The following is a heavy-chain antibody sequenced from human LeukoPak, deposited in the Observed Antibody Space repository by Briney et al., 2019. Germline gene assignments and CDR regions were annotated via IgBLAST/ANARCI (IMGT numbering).Heavy chain of an antibody. J-gene: IGHJ4*02. Sequence: GGSLRLSCAASGFTFSSYWMHWFRQAPGKGLGWVSRINSDGSSTSYADSVKGRFTISRDNAKNTLDLQMNSRRAEDTAVYYCASTVVTRFDYWGQGTLVTVSS. CDR1: GFTFSSYW. D-gene: IGHD4-23*01. CDR2: INSDGSST. CDR3: ASTVVTRFDY. V-gene: IGHV3-74*01.